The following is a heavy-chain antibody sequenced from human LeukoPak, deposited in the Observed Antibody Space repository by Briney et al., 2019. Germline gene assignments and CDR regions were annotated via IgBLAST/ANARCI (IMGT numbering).Heavy chain of an antibody. Sequence: GGSLRLSCAASGLIFSSYAMTWVRQAPGKGLEWVSSFGLYGGTTHYADSVKGRFTISRDNSKNTLYLQMTSLRADDTAVYYCVKDTSTTSWYFAFDVWGQGTMVAVSS. CDR1: GLIFSSYA. J-gene: IGHJ3*01. V-gene: IGHV3-23*01. CDR3: VKDTSTTSWYFAFDV. D-gene: IGHD2-2*01. CDR2: FGLYGGTT.